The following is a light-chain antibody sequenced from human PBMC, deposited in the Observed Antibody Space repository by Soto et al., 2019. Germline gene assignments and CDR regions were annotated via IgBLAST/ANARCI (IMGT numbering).Light chain of an antibody. CDR3: QHYNDWPPAFS. CDR2: GAS. J-gene: IGKJ3*01. Sequence: EILMTQSPATLSVSPGERATLSCRASQSLNRNLAWYQQKPGQAPRLIIYGASTRASGIPARFSGSGSGTEFTLTISSLQSEDFALSYCQHYNDWPPAFSFGPGTKVELK. V-gene: IGKV3D-15*01. CDR1: QSLNRN.